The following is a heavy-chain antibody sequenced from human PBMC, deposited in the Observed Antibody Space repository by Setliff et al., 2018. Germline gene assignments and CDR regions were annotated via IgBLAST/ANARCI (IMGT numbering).Heavy chain of an antibody. CDR2: IYPGDSDT. CDR3: ARVVGADGMGTDY. Sequence: GASLKISCSGSGYTFSDYWIGWVRQMPGKGLEWMGIIYPGDSDTRYSPSFQGQVTFPADKSISTAYLQWRSLKASDSATYYCARVVGADGMGTDYWGQGTVVTVSS. D-gene: IGHD2-15*01. CDR1: GYTFSDYW. J-gene: IGHJ4*02. V-gene: IGHV5-51*01.